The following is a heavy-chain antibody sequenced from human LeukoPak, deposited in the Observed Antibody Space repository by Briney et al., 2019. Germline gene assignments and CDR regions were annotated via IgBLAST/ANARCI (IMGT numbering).Heavy chain of an antibody. D-gene: IGHD2-2*01. V-gene: IGHV3-7*01. Sequence: GGSLRLSCAASGFSFTNYWMTWVRQGPGKGLERVANIKEDGSKQYYGDSVRGRFIISRDNAKNSLYLQMNSLRAEDTAVYYCARHSRTSCSWGQGTLVTVSS. CDR3: ARHSRTSCS. J-gene: IGHJ4*02. CDR2: IKEDGSKQ. CDR1: GFSFTNYW.